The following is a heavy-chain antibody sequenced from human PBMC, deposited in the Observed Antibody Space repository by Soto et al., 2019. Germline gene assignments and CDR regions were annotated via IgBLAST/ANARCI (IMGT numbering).Heavy chain of an antibody. D-gene: IGHD1-20*01. Sequence: QVPLVQSGAEVKKPGSSVKVSCKASGGTFSSYAISWVRQAPGQGLEWMGGIIPIFGTANYAQKFQGRVTITADESTSTAYMELSSLRSEDTAVYYCARERVGITGTRKSYGMDVWGQGTTVTVSS. CDR2: IIPIFGTA. CDR1: GGTFSSYA. CDR3: ARERVGITGTRKSYGMDV. V-gene: IGHV1-69*01. J-gene: IGHJ6*02.